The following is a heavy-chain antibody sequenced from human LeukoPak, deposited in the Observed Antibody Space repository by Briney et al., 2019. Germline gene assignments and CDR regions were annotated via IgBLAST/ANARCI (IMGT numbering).Heavy chain of an antibody. CDR1: GVSISSYY. D-gene: IGHD3-22*01. J-gene: IGHJ4*02. V-gene: IGHV4-4*07. Sequence: PSETLSLTCTVSGVSISSYYWSWMRQPAGKGLEWIGRIHTSGSTNYNPSLKSRVTMSVDTSKNQFSLKLSSVTAADTAVYYCAGDRYYYDSSGYYRLDYWGQGTLVTAS. CDR2: IHTSGST. CDR3: AGDRYYYDSSGYYRLDY.